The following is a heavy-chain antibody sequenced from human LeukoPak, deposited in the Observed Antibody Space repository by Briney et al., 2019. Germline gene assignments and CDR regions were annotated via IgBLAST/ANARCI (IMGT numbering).Heavy chain of an antibody. V-gene: IGHV4-34*01. CDR1: AGSFSGYY. Sequence: SETLSLTCAVYAGSFSGYYWSWIRQPPGKGLEWIGEIHHSGSTNYNPSLKSRVTISVDTSKNQFSLKLSSVTAADTAVYYCARGRDLLWFGELPPKGFDYWGQGTLVTVSS. CDR3: ARGRDLLWFGELPPKGFDY. CDR2: IHHSGST. D-gene: IGHD3-10*01. J-gene: IGHJ4*02.